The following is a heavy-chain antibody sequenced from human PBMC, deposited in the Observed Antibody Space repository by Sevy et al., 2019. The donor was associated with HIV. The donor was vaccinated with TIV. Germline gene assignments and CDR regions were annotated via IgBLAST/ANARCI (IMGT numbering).Heavy chain of an antibody. V-gene: IGHV3-23*01. D-gene: IGHD3-10*01. CDR2: ISDGGRTT. CDR1: GFTFRDYV. Sequence: GGSLRLSCAASGFTFRDYVMNWVRQPPGKGLEWVSVISDGGRTTYYADSVKGRFTISRDDSKSTLYLQMNSLRVEDTAVYFCAKRVAGALAALDILGQGTMVTVSS. J-gene: IGHJ3*02. CDR3: AKRVAGALAALDI.